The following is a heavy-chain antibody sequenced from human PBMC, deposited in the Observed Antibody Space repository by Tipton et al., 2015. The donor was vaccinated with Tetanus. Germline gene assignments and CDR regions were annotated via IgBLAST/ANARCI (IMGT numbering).Heavy chain of an antibody. D-gene: IGHD3-22*01. J-gene: IGHJ4*02. V-gene: IGHV1-2*02. CDR2: ITPHTGGT. Sequence: QSGAEVKKPGASLNVSCKASGYSLTGYYVHWVRQAPGQGLEWMGWITPHTGGTKYADNFRGRVTMTVDTSTSTVYMDLSRLTSEDTAVYYCARYDSSGVTFDYWGQGTLVTVSS. CDR1: GYSLTGYY. CDR3: ARYDSSGVTFDY.